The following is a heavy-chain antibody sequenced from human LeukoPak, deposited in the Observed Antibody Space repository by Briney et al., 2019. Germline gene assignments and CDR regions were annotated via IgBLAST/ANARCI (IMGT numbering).Heavy chain of an antibody. CDR1: KFTFSSYA. D-gene: IGHD5-18*01. Sequence: GGSLRLSCAASKFTFSSYAMSWVRQAPGKGLEWVSTISGSGDSTYYADSVKGRFTISRDNSKNTLYLQMNSLRAEDTAVYYCAKGGLSQTLQRGYRGFDYWGQGTLVTVSS. CDR2: ISGSGDST. CDR3: AKGGLSQTLQRGYRGFDY. J-gene: IGHJ4*02. V-gene: IGHV3-23*01.